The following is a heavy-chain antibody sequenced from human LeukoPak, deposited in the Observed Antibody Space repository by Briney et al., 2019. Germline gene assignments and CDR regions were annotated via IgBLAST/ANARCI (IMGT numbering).Heavy chain of an antibody. CDR2: SYYNGNT. V-gene: IGHV4-59*12. CDR3: ARDQPMMDLFDP. CDR1: GGSITNYY. Sequence: PSETLSLTCTVSGGSITNYYWSWIRQPPGKGLEWIGFSYYNGNTNYNPSLKSRVTISVDMSKNQFSLSLRSVTAAGTAVYYCARDQPMMDLFDPWGQGTLVTVSS. D-gene: IGHD3-22*01. J-gene: IGHJ5*02.